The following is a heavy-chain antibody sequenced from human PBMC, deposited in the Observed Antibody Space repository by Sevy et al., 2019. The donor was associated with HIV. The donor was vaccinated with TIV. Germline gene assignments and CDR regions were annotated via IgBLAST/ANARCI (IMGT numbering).Heavy chain of an antibody. CDR1: GFIFSDYY. V-gene: IGHV3-11*01. Sequence: GGSLRLSCAASGFIFSDYYMSWIRQAPGKGLEWVSSISSTSGSTIDYAESVKGRFTISRDNTKNSLSLQMNSLRVEDTAMYYWAREHWYYHSSGYAGLDYWGQGTLVTVSS. CDR3: AREHWYYHSSGYAGLDY. J-gene: IGHJ4*02. CDR2: ISSTSGSTI. D-gene: IGHD3-22*01.